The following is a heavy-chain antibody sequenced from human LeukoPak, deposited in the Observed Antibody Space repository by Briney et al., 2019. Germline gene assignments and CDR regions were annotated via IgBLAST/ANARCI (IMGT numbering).Heavy chain of an antibody. D-gene: IGHD2-8*01. CDR1: GGSISSGGYS. Sequence: SSETLSLTCAVSGGSISSGGYSWSWIRQPPGKGLEWIGYIYHSGSTYYNPSLKSRVTISVDRSKNQFSLKLSSVTAADTAVYYCARDLGVGVGHDAFDIWGQGTMVTVSS. CDR2: IYHSGST. J-gene: IGHJ3*02. CDR3: ARDLGVGVGHDAFDI. V-gene: IGHV4-30-2*01.